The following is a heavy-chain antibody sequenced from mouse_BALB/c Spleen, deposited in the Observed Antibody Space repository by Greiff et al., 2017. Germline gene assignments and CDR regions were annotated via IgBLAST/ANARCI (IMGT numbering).Heavy chain of an antibody. CDR2: IYPGDGDT. J-gene: IGHJ2*01. CDR3: ARRGDYDEFDY. Sequence: VQLQESGPELVKPGASVKISCKASGYAFSSSWMNWVKQRPGQGLVWIGRIYPGDGDTNYNGKFKGKATLTADKSSSTAYMQLSSLTSVDSAVYFCARRGDYDEFDYWGQGTTLTVSS. D-gene: IGHD2-4*01. CDR1: GYAFSSSW. V-gene: IGHV1-82*01.